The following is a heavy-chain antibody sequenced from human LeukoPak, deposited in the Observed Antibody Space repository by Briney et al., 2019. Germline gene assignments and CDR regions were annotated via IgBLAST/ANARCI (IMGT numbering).Heavy chain of an antibody. V-gene: IGHV1-24*01. J-gene: IGHJ3*02. Sequence: GASVKVSCKVSGYTLTELSMHWVRQAPGKGLEWMGGFDPEDGETIYAQKFQGRVTMTEDTSTDTAYMELGSLRSEDTAVYYCATYSVVVAATSAFDIWGQGTMVTVSS. D-gene: IGHD2-15*01. CDR1: GYTLTELS. CDR2: FDPEDGET. CDR3: ATYSVVVAATSAFDI.